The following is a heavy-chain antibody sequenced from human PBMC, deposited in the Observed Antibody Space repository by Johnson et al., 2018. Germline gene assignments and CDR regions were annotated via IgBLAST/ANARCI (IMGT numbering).Heavy chain of an antibody. V-gene: IGHV3-23*04. CDR3: AKRFMQQLGFYYYYYMDV. D-gene: IGHD6-13*01. J-gene: IGHJ6*03. CDR2: ISGSGGST. Sequence: VQLVESGGGVVQPGRSLRLSCAASGFTFSSYAMSWVRQAPGKGLEWVSAISGSGGSTYYAASAKGRFTISSDNSKNTLYLQMNSLRAEDTAVYYCAKRFMQQLGFYYYYYMDVWGKGTTVTVSS. CDR1: GFTFSSYA.